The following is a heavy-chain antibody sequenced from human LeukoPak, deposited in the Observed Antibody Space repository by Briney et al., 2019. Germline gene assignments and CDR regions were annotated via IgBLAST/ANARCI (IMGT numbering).Heavy chain of an antibody. V-gene: IGHV3-48*01. CDR1: GFTFSSYS. Sequence: PGGSLRLSCAASGFTFSSYSMNWVRQAPGKGLERVSYISSSSSTIYYADSVKGRFTISRDNAKNSLYLQMNSLRAEDTAVYYCARPGYSYGSPLYYFDYWGQGALVTVSS. CDR2: ISSSSSTI. J-gene: IGHJ4*02. CDR3: ARPGYSYGSPLYYFDY. D-gene: IGHD5-18*01.